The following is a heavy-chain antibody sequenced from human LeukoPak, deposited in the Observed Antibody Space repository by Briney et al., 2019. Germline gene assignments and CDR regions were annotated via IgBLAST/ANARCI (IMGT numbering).Heavy chain of an antibody. CDR3: ARGRAARPDY. J-gene: IGHJ4*02. D-gene: IGHD6-6*01. Sequence: ASVKVSCTASGYTFTGYYMHWVRQAPGQGLEWMGRINPNSGSTNYAQKFQGRVTMTRDTSISTAYMELSRLRSDDTAVYYCARGRAARPDYWGQGTLVTVSS. CDR1: GYTFTGYY. V-gene: IGHV1-2*06. CDR2: INPNSGST.